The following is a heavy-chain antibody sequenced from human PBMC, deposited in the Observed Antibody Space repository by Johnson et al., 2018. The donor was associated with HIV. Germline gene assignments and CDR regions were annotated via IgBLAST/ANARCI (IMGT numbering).Heavy chain of an antibody. CDR1: GFTFSSYG. V-gene: IGHV3-33*06. CDR3: AKGSWGRAPYHDAFDI. D-gene: IGHD2-2*01. J-gene: IGHJ3*02. CDR2: IWYDGSNT. Sequence: QVQLVESGGGVVQPGMSLRLSCAASGFTFSSYGMHWVRQAPGKGLEWVALIWYDGSNTYYADSVKGRLTISRDNSKNTLYLQMNSLRAEDTAVYYCAKGSWGRAPYHDAFDIWGQGTMVTVSS.